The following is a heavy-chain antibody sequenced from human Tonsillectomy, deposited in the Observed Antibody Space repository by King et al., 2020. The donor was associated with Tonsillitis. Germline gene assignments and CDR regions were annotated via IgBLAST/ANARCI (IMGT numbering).Heavy chain of an antibody. CDR1: GGSISSYY. CDR2: IYYSGST. V-gene: IGHV4-59*08. Sequence: QLQESGPGLVKPSETLSLTCTVSGGSISSYYWSWIRQPPGKGLEWIAYIYYSGSTNYNPSLKSRVTISVDTSKNQFSLKLSSVTAADTAVYYCARLGSPITYNWFDPWGQGTLVTVSS. D-gene: IGHD6-19*01. J-gene: IGHJ5*02. CDR3: ARLGSPITYNWFDP.